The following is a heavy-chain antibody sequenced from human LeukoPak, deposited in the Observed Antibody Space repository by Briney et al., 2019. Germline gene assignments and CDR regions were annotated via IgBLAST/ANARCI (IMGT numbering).Heavy chain of an antibody. CDR3: AREVFPVAFDV. CDR1: GFTFSTYW. CDR2: INGDGSSI. J-gene: IGHJ3*01. V-gene: IGHV3-74*01. Sequence: GGSLRLPCAASGFTFSTYWMHWVRQAPGKGLVWVSRINGDGSSISHADSVKGRFTISRDNAKNTLYLQMNSLRAEDTAVYYCAREVFPVAFDVWGQGTMVTVSS.